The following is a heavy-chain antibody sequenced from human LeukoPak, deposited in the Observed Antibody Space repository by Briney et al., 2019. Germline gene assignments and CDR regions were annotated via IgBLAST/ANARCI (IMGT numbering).Heavy chain of an antibody. Sequence: ASVKVSCKASGYTLTSYYLHWVRQAPGQGLEWMAIINPSGGSTSHAQKFQGRVTMTEDTSTDTAYMELSSLRSEDTAVYYCATSAGGSPMVRGARSALYYGMDVWGQGTTVTVSS. V-gene: IGHV1-46*01. CDR3: ATSAGGSPMVRGARSALYYGMDV. CDR2: INPSGGST. D-gene: IGHD3-10*01. J-gene: IGHJ6*02. CDR1: GYTLTSYY.